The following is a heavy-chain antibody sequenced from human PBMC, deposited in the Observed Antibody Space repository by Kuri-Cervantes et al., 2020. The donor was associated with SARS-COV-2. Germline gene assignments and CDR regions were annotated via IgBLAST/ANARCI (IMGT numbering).Heavy chain of an antibody. D-gene: IGHD4-11*01. CDR1: GGSISSTNYY. J-gene: IGHJ6*03. Sequence: SETLSLTCTVSGGSISSTNYYWGWIRQPAGKGLEWIGRIYTSGSTNYNPSLKSRVTMSVDTSKNQFSLKLSSVTAADTAVYYCARTVIYYYYMDVWGKGTTVTVSS. CDR2: IYTSGST. V-gene: IGHV4-61*02. CDR3: ARTVIYYYYMDV.